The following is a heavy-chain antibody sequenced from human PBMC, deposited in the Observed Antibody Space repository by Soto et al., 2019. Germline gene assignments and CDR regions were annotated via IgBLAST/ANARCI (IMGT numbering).Heavy chain of an antibody. D-gene: IGHD4-17*01. CDR2: IYYSGST. V-gene: IGHV4-39*01. CDR3: ARHYGDYDLDY. J-gene: IGHJ4*02. Sequence: SETLSLTCTVSGGSISSSSYYWGWIRQPPGKGLEWIGSIYYSGSTYYNPSLKSRVTISVDTSKNQFSLKLSSVTAADTAVYYCARHYGDYDLDYWGQGTLVTVSS. CDR1: GGSISSSSYY.